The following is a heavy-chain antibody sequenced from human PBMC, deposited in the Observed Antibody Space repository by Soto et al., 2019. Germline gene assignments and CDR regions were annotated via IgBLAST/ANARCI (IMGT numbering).Heavy chain of an antibody. CDR1: GGSFSAYY. CDR3: ASGYNSN. Sequence: SETLSLTCAVYGGSFSAYYWSWIRQPPGKGLEWIGEINHSGSTNYNPSLKSRVTISADTSKNQFSLRLSSVTAADTAVYYCASGYNSNWSQGTLVTVSS. V-gene: IGHV4-34*01. CDR2: INHSGST. J-gene: IGHJ4*02. D-gene: IGHD6-13*01.